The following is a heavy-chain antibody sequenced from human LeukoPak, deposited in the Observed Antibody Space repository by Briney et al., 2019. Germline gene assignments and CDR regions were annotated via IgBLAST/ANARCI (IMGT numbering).Heavy chain of an antibody. V-gene: IGHV3-21*01. CDR1: GFTFSTYS. J-gene: IGHJ6*02. CDR3: ARGWGTMVRSQGGMDV. Sequence: GASLRLSCAASGFTFSTYSMNWVRQAPGKGLEWVSSISSSSSYIYYADSVKGRFTISRDNAKNSLYLQMNSLRAEDTAVYYCARGWGTMVRSQGGMDVWGQGTTVTVSS. D-gene: IGHD3-10*01. CDR2: ISSSSSYI.